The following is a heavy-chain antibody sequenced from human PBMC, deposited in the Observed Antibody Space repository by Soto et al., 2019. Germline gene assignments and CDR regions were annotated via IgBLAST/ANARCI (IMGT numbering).Heavy chain of an antibody. CDR3: ARVQWFGMDGRY. CDR2: INHSGST. CDR1: GGSFSGYY. Sequence: QVKLQQWGAGLLKPSETLSLTCAVYGGSFSGYYWSWIRQPPGKGLEWIGEINHSGSTIYNPSLESRVTISVDTSKNQFPLKLSSVTAADTAVYYCARVQWFGMDGRYWGQGTLVTVSS. V-gene: IGHV4-34*02. J-gene: IGHJ4*02. D-gene: IGHD3-10*01.